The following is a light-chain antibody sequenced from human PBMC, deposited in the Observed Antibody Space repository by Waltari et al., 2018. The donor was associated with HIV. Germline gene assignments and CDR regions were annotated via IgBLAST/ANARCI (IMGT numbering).Light chain of an antibody. V-gene: IGKV3-20*01. J-gene: IGKJ4*01. CDR1: QSVGSTY. CDR3: QQYYDWPLT. CDR2: AAS. Sequence: DIVLTQSPGTLSLSPVERATLSCSASQSVGSTYLVWYQQKPGQAPRLRIYAASSRATGIPDRFSGSGSGTDFTLTISSLQSEDFALYYCQQYYDWPLTFGGGTKVEIK.